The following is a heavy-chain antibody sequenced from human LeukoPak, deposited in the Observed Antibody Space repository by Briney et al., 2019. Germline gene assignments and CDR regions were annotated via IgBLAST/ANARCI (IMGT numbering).Heavy chain of an antibody. J-gene: IGHJ3*02. CDR2: INHSGST. V-gene: IGHV4-34*01. CDR3: ASFGYCSSTSCYRAFDI. D-gene: IGHD2-2*01. Sequence: SETLSLTCAVYGGSFSGYYWSWIRQPPGKGLEWIGEINHSGSTNYNPSLKSRVTRSVDTSKNQFSLKLSSVTAADTAVYYCASFGYCSSTSCYRAFDIWGQGTMVTVSS. CDR1: GGSFSGYY.